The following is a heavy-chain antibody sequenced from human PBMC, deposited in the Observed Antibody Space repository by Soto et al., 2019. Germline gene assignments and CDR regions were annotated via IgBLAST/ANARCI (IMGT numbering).Heavy chain of an antibody. CDR1: GFTFSSYS. CDR2: ISSSSSTI. D-gene: IGHD6-13*01. Sequence: PGGSLRLSCAASGFTFSSYSMNWVRQAPGKGLEWVSYISSSSSTIYYADSVKGRFTISRDNAKNTLYLQMNSLRAEDTAVYYCARDQIGQQLVPFLYYYYGMDVWGQGTTVTVSS. CDR3: ARDQIGQQLVPFLYYYYGMDV. V-gene: IGHV3-48*01. J-gene: IGHJ6*02.